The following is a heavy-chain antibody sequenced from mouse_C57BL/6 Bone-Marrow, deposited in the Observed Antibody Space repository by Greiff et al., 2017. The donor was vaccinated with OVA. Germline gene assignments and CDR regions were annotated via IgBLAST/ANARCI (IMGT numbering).Heavy chain of an antibody. Sequence: VQRVESGPGLVKPSQSLFLTCSITGFPITSGYYWIWIRQSPGKPLEWMGYITHSGETFYNPTLQSPISITRETSKNQFFLPLNSVTTEDTAMYYCAGELAWFAYWGQGTLVTVSA. CDR2: ITHSGET. J-gene: IGHJ3*01. CDR3: AGELAWFAY. D-gene: IGHD4-1*01. V-gene: IGHV12-3*01. CDR1: GFPITSGYY.